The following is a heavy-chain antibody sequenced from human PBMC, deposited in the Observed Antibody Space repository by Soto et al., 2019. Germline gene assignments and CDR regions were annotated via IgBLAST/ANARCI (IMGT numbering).Heavy chain of an antibody. Sequence: SETLSLTCAVYGASLSGYDWSWIRQPPGKGLEWIGEINQSGGTNYNPSLKSRVTISMDTSKNKFSLRLSSVTAADTAIYYCARDPYANAFDIWGRGTMVTV. CDR2: INQSGGT. CDR3: ARDPYANAFDI. V-gene: IGHV4-34*01. CDR1: GASLSGYD. D-gene: IGHD2-2*01. J-gene: IGHJ3*02.